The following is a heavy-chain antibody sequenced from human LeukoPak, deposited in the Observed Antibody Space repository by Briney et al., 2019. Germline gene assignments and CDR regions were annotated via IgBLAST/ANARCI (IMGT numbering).Heavy chain of an antibody. CDR1: GYIFTSYL. D-gene: IGHD6-13*01. J-gene: IGHJ4*02. CDR2: NSPGDSDT. Sequence: GESLKISCNASGYIFTSYLIGWVRQIRGKGLEWRGINSPGDSDTRYSPSFQGQVTISADKSISTAYLQWSSLKASDTAMYYCARLGYSSSWYGEFVFGYWGQGTLVTVSS. CDR3: ARLGYSSSWYGEFVFGY. V-gene: IGHV5-51*01.